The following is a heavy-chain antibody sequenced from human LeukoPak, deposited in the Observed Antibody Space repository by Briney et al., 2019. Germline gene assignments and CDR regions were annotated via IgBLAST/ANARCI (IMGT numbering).Heavy chain of an antibody. V-gene: IGHV4-34*01. Sequence: SETLSLTCAVYGGSFSGYYWSWIRQPPGKGLEWIGEINHSGSTNYNPSLKSRVTISVDASKNQFSLKLSSVTAADTAVYYCARIRYCSGGSCSWGQGTLVTVSS. J-gene: IGHJ5*02. CDR3: ARIRYCSGGSCS. D-gene: IGHD2-15*01. CDR1: GGSFSGYY. CDR2: INHSGST.